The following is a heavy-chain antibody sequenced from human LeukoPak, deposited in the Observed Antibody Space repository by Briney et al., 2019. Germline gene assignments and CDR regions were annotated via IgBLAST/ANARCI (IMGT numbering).Heavy chain of an antibody. CDR3: ARDLSGFDY. Sequence: PSETLSLTCTVSGYSISSGYYWGWIRHPPGKGLEWIGSIYHSGSTYYNPSLKSRVTISVDTSKNQFSLKLSPVTAADTAVYYCARDLSGFDYWGQGTLVTVSS. J-gene: IGHJ4*02. CDR1: GYSISSGYY. CDR2: IYHSGST. V-gene: IGHV4-38-2*02. D-gene: IGHD6-25*01.